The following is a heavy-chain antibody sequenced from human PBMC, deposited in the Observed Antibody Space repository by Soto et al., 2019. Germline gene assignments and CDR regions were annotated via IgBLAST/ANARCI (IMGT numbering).Heavy chain of an antibody. Sequence: QVQLVQSGAEVKKPGSSVKVSCKASGGTFSSYTISWVRQAPGQGLEWMGRIIPILGIANYAQKFQGRVTITADKAMSTAYMELSSLRSEDTALYYCAREEGDIVSGMDVWGQGTTVTVSS. CDR1: GGTFSSYT. V-gene: IGHV1-69*08. J-gene: IGHJ6*02. CDR3: AREEGDIVSGMDV. D-gene: IGHD2-15*01. CDR2: IIPILGIA.